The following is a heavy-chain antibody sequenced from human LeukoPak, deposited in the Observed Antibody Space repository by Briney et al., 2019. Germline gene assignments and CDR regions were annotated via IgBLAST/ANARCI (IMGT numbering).Heavy chain of an antibody. CDR3: AKDYCGGDCYSGWYFDL. V-gene: IGHV3-9*01. CDR1: GFTFDDYA. D-gene: IGHD2-21*02. J-gene: IGHJ2*01. CDR2: ISYNSDTI. Sequence: GGSLRLSCAASGFTFDDYAMHWVRQAPGKGLEWVSGISYNSDTIAYADSVKGRFTISRDNAKNSLYLQMNSLRAEDTALYYCAKDYCGGDCYSGWYFDLWGRGTLVTV.